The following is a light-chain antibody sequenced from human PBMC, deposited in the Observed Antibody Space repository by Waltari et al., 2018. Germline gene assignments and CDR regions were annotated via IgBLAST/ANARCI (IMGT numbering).Light chain of an antibody. CDR2: DNY. CDR1: SSHTGSYG. V-gene: IGLV1-51*01. J-gene: IGLJ1*01. CDR3: GTWDSSLRTYV. Sequence: QSVLTPPPAVSAAPGQKVTIPCSGSSSHTGSYGGCSYQQLPGTAPKVLIYDNYRRPSGTPDRFSGSRSGSSATLAITGLQTGDEGDYYCGTWDSSLRTYVFGTGTKVTVL.